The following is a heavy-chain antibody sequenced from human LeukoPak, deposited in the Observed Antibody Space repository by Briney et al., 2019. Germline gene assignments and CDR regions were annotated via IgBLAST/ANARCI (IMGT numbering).Heavy chain of an antibody. CDR2: INYSGST. CDR3: ARNLKEYYFDY. CDR1: RGSISSSRYY. Sequence: SETLSLTCTVSRGSISSSRYYWGWIRQPPGKGLEWIASINYSGSTQYNPSLKSRVTMSVDTSKNQFSLKLSSVTAVDTAVYYCARNLKEYYFDYWGQGTLVTVSS. D-gene: IGHD3-10*01. V-gene: IGHV4-39*07. J-gene: IGHJ4*02.